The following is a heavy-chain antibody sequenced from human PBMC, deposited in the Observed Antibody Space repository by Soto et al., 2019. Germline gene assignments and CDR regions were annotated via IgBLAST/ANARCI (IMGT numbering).Heavy chain of an antibody. CDR3: ARDDRNFDY. V-gene: IGHV3-48*04. CDR1: GFTFSTYV. CDR2: ISSRGSTI. J-gene: IGHJ4*02. Sequence: EVQPLDSGGGLVQPGGSLRLSCAASGFTFSTYVMSWIRQAPGKGLEWVSYISSRGSTIYYADSVKGRFTISRDTAKNSLYLQMNSLRAEDTAVYYCARDDRNFDYWGQGTLVTVSS.